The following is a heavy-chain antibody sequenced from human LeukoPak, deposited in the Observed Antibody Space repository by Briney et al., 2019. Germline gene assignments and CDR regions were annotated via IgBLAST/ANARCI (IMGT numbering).Heavy chain of an antibody. CDR2: MNPNSGNT. D-gene: IGHD5-18*01. Sequence: ASVKVSCKASGYTFTSYDINWVRQATGQGLEWMGWMNPNSGNTGYAQKFQGRVTMTRNTSISTDYMELSSLRSEDTAVYYCARGCPVDTATIYYYYIDVWGKGTTVTVSS. V-gene: IGHV1-8*01. CDR3: ARGCPVDTATIYYYYIDV. CDR1: GYTFTSYD. J-gene: IGHJ6*03.